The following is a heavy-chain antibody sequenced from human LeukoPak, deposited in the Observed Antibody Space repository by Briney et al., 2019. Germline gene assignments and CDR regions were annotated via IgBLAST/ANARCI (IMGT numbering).Heavy chain of an antibody. CDR2: MNPNSGNT. J-gene: IGHJ6*03. D-gene: IGHD1-7*01. Sequence: ASVKVSCKASGFTFTNYNMHWVRQATGQGLEWMGWMNPNSGNTGYAQKFQGRVTITRNTSISTAYMELSSLRSEDTAVYYCARGPRRGLFCEMNYLHYMDVWGKGTTVTVSS. CDR3: ARGPRRGLFCEMNYLHYMDV. CDR1: GFTFTNYN. V-gene: IGHV1-8*03.